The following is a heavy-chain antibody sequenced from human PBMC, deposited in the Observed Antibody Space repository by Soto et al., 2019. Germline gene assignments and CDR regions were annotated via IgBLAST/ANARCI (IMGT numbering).Heavy chain of an antibody. Sequence: GGSLRLSCVVSGFTFSQYTMNWVRQAPGKGLEWISGIIGGNGDTYYADSVKGRFTISRDNSKNTLFLQMDSLTVGGTAIYYCAKDKVPDGAWDIDYWGQGAPVTVSS. CDR3: AKDKVPDGAWDIDY. CDR2: IIGGNGDT. CDR1: GFTFSQYT. D-gene: IGHD4-17*01. J-gene: IGHJ4*02. V-gene: IGHV3-23*01.